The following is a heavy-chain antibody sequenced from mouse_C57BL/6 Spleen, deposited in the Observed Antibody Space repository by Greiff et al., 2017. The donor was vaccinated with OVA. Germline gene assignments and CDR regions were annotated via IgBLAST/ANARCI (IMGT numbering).Heavy chain of an antibody. CDR1: GYTFTSYW. CDR3: TRGGNYVRNYYAMDY. J-gene: IGHJ4*01. V-gene: IGHV1-5*01. D-gene: IGHD2-1*01. CDR2: IYPGNSDT. Sequence: EVQLQQSGTVLARPGASVKMSCKTSGYTFTSYWMHWVKQRPGQGLEWIGAIYPGNSDTSYNQKFKGKAKLTAVTSASTAYMELSSLTNEDSAVYYCTRGGNYVRNYYAMDYWGQGTSVTVSS.